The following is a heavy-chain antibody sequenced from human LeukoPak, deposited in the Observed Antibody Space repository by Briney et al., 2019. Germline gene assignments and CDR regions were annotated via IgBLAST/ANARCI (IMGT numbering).Heavy chain of an antibody. D-gene: IGHD2-2*01. CDR1: GGSFSGYY. J-gene: IGHJ6*03. V-gene: IGHV4-34*01. Sequence: PSETLSLTCAVYGGSFSGYYWSWIRQPPGKGLEWIGEINHSGSTNYNPSLKSRVTISVDTSKNQFSLKLSSVTAADTAVYYCARRLRCSSTSCYLGNYYYYYMDVWGKGTTVTISS. CDR3: ARRLRCSSTSCYLGNYYYYYMDV. CDR2: INHSGST.